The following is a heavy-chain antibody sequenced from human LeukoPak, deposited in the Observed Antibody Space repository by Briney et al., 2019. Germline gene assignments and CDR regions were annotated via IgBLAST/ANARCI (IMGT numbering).Heavy chain of an antibody. CDR3: ARHGPNYGDYGDDGAFDI. CDR2: INHSGST. CDR1: GGSFSGYY. Sequence: SETLSLTCAVYGGSFSGYYWSWIRQPPGKGLEWIGEINHSGSTNYNPPLKSRVTISVDTSKNQFSLKLSSVTAADTAVYYCARHGPNYGDYGDDGAFDIWGQGTMVTVSS. J-gene: IGHJ3*02. D-gene: IGHD4-17*01. V-gene: IGHV4-34*01.